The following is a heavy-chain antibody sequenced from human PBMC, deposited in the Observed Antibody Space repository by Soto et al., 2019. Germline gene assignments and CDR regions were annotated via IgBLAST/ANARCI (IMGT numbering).Heavy chain of an antibody. CDR1: GGSISSYY. Sequence: PSETLSLTCTVSGGSISSYYWSWIRHPPGKGLEWIGYIYYSGSTNYNPSLKSRVTISVDTSKNQFSLKLSSVTAADTAVYYCARARAVAGTCFDYWGQGTLVTVSS. CDR2: IYYSGST. D-gene: IGHD6-19*01. J-gene: IGHJ4*02. CDR3: ARARAVAGTCFDY. V-gene: IGHV4-59*01.